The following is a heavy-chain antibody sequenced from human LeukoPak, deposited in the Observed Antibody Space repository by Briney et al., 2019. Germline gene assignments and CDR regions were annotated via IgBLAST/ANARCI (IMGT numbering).Heavy chain of an antibody. CDR2: IYYSGST. J-gene: IGHJ4*02. V-gene: IGHV4-59*01. CDR3: ARDLDNSGWYVFDY. CDR1: RGSISSYH. D-gene: IGHD6-19*01. Sequence: SETLSLTCTVSRGSISSYHWSWIRQPPGKGLEWIGYIYYSGSTNYNPSLKSRVTISVDTSKNQLSLKLSSVTAADTAVYYCARDLDNSGWYVFDYWSQGNLVTVSS.